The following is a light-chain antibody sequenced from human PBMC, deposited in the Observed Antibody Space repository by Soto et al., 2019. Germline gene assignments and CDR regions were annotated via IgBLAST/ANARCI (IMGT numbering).Light chain of an antibody. J-gene: IGKJ5*01. CDR3: QQLNSYPQT. V-gene: IGKV1-9*01. CDR1: QGISSY. CDR2: AAS. Sequence: DIQLDRPRNILDPGVGDSVTITCRASQGISSYLAWYQQKPGKAPKLLIYAASTLQSGVPSRFSGSGSGTEFTLTISSLQPEDFATYYCQQLNSYPQTFGQGTRLEIK.